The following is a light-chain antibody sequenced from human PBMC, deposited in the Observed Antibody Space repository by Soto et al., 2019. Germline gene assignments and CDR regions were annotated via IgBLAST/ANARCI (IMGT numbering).Light chain of an antibody. CDR3: QQSYSTPRT. V-gene: IGKV1-39*01. CDR2: AAS. J-gene: IGKJ2*01. CDR1: QSISSF. Sequence: DLQMTQSPSSLSASVGDRVTITCRASQSISSFLNWYQQKPGKAPELLIYAASSLQSGVPSRFSGSGSATDFTLTISSLQPEDFATYYCQQSYSTPRTFGQGTKLEIK.